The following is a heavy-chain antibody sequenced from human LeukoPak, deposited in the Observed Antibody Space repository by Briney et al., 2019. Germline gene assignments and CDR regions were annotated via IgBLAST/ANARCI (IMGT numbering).Heavy chain of an antibody. D-gene: IGHD2-15*01. CDR1: GGSVSSGSYY. CDR3: ARVRRVVVAASHYYYYYGMDV. Sequence: SETLSLTCTVSGGSVSSGSYYWSWIRQPPGKGLEWIGYIYYSGSTNYNPSLKSRVTISVDTSKNQFSLKLSSVTAADTAVYYCARVRRVVVAASHYYYYYGMDVWGQGTTVTVPS. CDR2: IYYSGST. V-gene: IGHV4-61*01. J-gene: IGHJ6*02.